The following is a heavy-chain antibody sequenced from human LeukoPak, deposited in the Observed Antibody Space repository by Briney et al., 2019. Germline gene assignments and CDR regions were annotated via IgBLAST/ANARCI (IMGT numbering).Heavy chain of an antibody. CDR1: GFTFSAYA. Sequence: PGGSLRLSCAASGFTFSAYAMSWVRQAPGKGLEWVSAISGVDGTTYYADSVKGRFTISRDNSMNTLYLQMNSLRAEDTAAYYCAKTASGVTDSYFDYWGQGTLVTASS. J-gene: IGHJ4*02. V-gene: IGHV3-23*01. CDR3: AKTASGVTDSYFDY. CDR2: ISGVDGTT. D-gene: IGHD2-21*02.